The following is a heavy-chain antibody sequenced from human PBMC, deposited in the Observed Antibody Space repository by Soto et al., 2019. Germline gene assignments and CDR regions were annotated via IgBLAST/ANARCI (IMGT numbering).Heavy chain of an antibody. CDR1: GFTFGNYG. J-gene: IGHJ5*02. CDR3: AREGALKPFSS. CDR2: IWFDGNKQ. V-gene: IGHV3-33*01. Sequence: GGSLRLSCAASGFTFGNYGMHWVRQAPGKGLEWVAVIWFDGNKQHYADSVKGRFTISRDNSKNTLYVQMTSLRAEDTAVYYCAREGALKPFSSWGQGALVTVSS.